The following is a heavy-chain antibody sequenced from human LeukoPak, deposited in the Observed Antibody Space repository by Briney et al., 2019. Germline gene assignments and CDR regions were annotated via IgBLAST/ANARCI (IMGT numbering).Heavy chain of an antibody. V-gene: IGHV1-2*02. CDR1: GFTFTGYY. CDR3: MRDWVDYWNDY. J-gene: IGHJ4*02. CDR2: LNPSSGGT. Sequence: ASVKVSCKTSGFTFTGYYIHWVRQAPGQRLEWLGWLNPSSGGTDYAQKFQGRLNLTRDTSITTAYMELSSLTFDDTAVYYCMRDWVDYWNDYWGRGTLVTVSS. D-gene: IGHD1-1*01.